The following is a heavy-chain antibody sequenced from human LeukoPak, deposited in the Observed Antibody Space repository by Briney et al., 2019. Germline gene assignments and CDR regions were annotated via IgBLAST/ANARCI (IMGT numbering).Heavy chain of an antibody. D-gene: IGHD6-13*01. CDR1: GFSFSSHA. Sequence: GGSLRLSCLASGFSFSSHAMNWVRQAPGKGLEWVSGIVGSGDNTYYADSVKGRFTISRDNSKNTLYLQMNSLRAEDTAVYYCAKEPYSSSQRYFDYWGQGTLVTVSS. CDR2: IVGSGDNT. V-gene: IGHV3-23*01. J-gene: IGHJ4*02. CDR3: AKEPYSSSQRYFDY.